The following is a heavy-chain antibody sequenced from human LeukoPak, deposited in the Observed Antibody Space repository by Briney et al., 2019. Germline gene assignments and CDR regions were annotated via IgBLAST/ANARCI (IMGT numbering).Heavy chain of an antibody. V-gene: IGHV1-2*02. Sequence: ASVKVSCKASGYTFNGYYMHWVRQAPAQGLEWMGWINPNSGGTNYAQKFQGRVTMTRDTSISTDYMELRRLRSDDTDVYYCARDRDGSSGFRYYYYYMDVWGKGTTVTVSS. J-gene: IGHJ6*03. CDR1: GYTFNGYY. CDR3: ARDRDGSSGFRYYYYYMDV. D-gene: IGHD3-22*01. CDR2: INPNSGGT.